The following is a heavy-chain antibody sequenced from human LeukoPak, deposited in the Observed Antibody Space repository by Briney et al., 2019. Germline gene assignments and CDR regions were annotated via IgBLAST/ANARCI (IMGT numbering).Heavy chain of an antibody. J-gene: IGHJ4*02. V-gene: IGHV4-30-2*01. CDR2: IYHSGST. D-gene: IGHD4-11*01. Sequence: PSETLSLTCTVSGGSISSGGYYWSWIRQAPGKGLEWIGYIYHSGSTYYNPSLKSRVTISVDRSKNQFSLKLSSVTAADTAVYYCARTPAGNYSNYYFDYWGQGTLVTVSS. CDR1: GGSISSGGYY. CDR3: ARTPAGNYSNYYFDY.